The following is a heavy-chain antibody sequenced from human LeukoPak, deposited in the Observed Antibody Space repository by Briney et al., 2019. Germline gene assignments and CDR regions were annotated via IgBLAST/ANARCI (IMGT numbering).Heavy chain of an antibody. CDR1: GFTFSSYD. D-gene: IGHD3-10*01. Sequence: GGSLRLSCEASGFTFSSYDMHWVRQATGKGLEWVSAIGTAGDTYYPGSVKGRFTISRENAKNSLYLQMNSLRTEDTAVYYCARGFLWFGESALDYWGQGTLVTVSS. J-gene: IGHJ4*02. CDR2: IGTAGDT. V-gene: IGHV3-13*01. CDR3: ARGFLWFGESALDY.